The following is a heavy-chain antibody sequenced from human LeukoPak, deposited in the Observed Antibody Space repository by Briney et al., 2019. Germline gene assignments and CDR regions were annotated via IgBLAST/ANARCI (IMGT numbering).Heavy chain of an antibody. Sequence: ASARVSCKASGYTLTGYYMHWLRQAPGQGLEWMGWINPNSGDTNYVQKFQGRVTMTRDTSISTAYMELSRLTSDDTAVYYCAKNPYEYYFDYWGQGTLVTVSS. V-gene: IGHV1-2*02. CDR2: INPNSGDT. CDR3: AKNPYEYYFDY. CDR1: GYTLTGYY. J-gene: IGHJ4*02. D-gene: IGHD5-12*01.